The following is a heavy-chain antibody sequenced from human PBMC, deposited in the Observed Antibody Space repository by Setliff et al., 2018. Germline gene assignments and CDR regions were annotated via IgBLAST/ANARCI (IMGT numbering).Heavy chain of an antibody. CDR2: IYYSGST. Sequence: KPSETLSLTCTVSGGSISSGGYYWSWIRQHPGKGLEWIGYIYYSGSTYYNPSLKSRVTISIDTSKNQFSLKLSSVTAADTAVYYCARDLYSSSSGGFYYYYYYMDVWGKGTTVTVSS. V-gene: IGHV4-31*03. CDR3: ARDLYSSSSGGFYYYYYYMDV. J-gene: IGHJ6*03. CDR1: GGSISSGGYY. D-gene: IGHD6-6*01.